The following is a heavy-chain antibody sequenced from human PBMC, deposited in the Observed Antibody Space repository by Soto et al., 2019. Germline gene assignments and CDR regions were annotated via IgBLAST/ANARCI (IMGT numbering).Heavy chain of an antibody. J-gene: IGHJ4*02. CDR3: ARVSGDFWSGYRDY. V-gene: IGHV3-21*01. CDR2: ISSSSSYI. CDR1: GFTFSSYS. D-gene: IGHD3-3*01. Sequence: PGGSLRLSCAASGFTFSSYSMNWVRQAPGKGLEWVSSISSSSSYIYYADSVKGRFTISRDNAKNSLYLQMNSLRAEDTAVYYCARVSGDFWSGYRDYWGQGTLVTVSS.